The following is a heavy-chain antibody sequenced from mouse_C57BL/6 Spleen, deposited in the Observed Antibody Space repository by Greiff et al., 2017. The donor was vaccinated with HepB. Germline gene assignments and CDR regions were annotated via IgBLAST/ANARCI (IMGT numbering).Heavy chain of an antibody. CDR2: IDPEDGDT. D-gene: IGHD2-3*01. CDR3: TALDGYDGYHVYFDV. V-gene: IGHV14-1*01. CDR1: GFNIKDYY. Sequence: EVQLQQSGAELVRPGASVKLSCTASGFNIKDYYMHWVKQRPEQGLEWIGRIDPEDGDTEYAPKFQGKATMTADTSSNTAYLQLSSLTSEDTAVYYCTALDGYDGYHVYFDVWGTGTTVTVSS. J-gene: IGHJ1*03.